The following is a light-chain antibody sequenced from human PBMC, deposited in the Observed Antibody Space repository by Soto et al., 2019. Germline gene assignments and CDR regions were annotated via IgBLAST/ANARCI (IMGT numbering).Light chain of an antibody. Sequence: QSALTQPASVSGSPGQSITISCTGTSSDVGGYNYVSWYQHHPGRAPRLMIYASSNRPSGVSHRFSGSRSGNTASLTISGLQAEDEADYYCSSYAGSNKSVFGTGTKLTVL. CDR3: SSYAGSNKSV. J-gene: IGLJ1*01. CDR1: SSDVGGYNY. CDR2: ASS. V-gene: IGLV2-14*01.